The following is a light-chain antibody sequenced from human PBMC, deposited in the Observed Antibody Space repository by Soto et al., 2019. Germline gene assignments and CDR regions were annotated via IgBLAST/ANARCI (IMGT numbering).Light chain of an antibody. CDR2: RDG. J-gene: IGLJ3*02. CDR3: AVWNQSLTGWV. V-gene: IGLV1-47*01. Sequence: QSVLTQPPSASGTPGQSLTISCSGSSSNIGSHFVYWYQHLPGTAPKLLIFRDGQRPSGVPARFFGSKSGTSASLAITGLGSGDEAYYYCAVWNQSLTGWVFGGGTKLTVL. CDR1: SSNIGSHF.